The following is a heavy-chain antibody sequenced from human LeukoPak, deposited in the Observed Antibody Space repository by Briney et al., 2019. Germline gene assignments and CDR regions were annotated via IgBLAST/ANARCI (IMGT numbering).Heavy chain of an antibody. CDR3: ARGRGAVAGFYFDY. CDR1: GGSFSGYY. J-gene: IGHJ4*02. V-gene: IGHV4-34*01. D-gene: IGHD6-19*01. Sequence: SETLSLTCAVYGGSFSGYYWSWIRQPPGKGLEWIGEINHSGSTNYNPSLKSRVTISVDTSKNRFSLKLSSVTAADTAVYYCARGRGAVAGFYFDYWGQGTLVTVSS. CDR2: INHSGST.